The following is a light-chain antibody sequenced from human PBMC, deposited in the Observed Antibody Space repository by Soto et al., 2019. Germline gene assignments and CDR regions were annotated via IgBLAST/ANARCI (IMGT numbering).Light chain of an antibody. CDR2: RTS. Sequence: EIVMTQSPATLSVSPGERATLSCRASESINGNLAWYQQKPGQAPRLLMFRTSTRATGFPARFSGSGSGTEFTLTISSLQSEDFAVYYCQQYNNWPPSWTFGQGTKVDIK. V-gene: IGKV3-15*01. J-gene: IGKJ1*01. CDR3: QQYNNWPPSWT. CDR1: ESINGN.